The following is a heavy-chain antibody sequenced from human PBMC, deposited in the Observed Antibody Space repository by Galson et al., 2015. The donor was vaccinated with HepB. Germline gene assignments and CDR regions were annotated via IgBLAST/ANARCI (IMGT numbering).Heavy chain of an antibody. D-gene: IGHD3-3*01. Sequence: SLRLSCAASGFTLSSYWMSWVRQAPGKGLEWVANIKQDGSEKYYVDSVRGRFTISRDNAKNSLYLQMNSLRAEDTAVYYCARGRGYDFRYWGQGTLVTVSS. V-gene: IGHV3-7*03. CDR3: ARGRGYDFRY. J-gene: IGHJ4*02. CDR1: GFTLSSYW. CDR2: IKQDGSEK.